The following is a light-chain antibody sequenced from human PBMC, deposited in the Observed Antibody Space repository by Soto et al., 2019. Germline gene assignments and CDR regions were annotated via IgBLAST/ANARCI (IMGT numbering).Light chain of an antibody. Sequence: DIVMTQSPATLSVSPGERATLSCRASQSVNNYLAWYQQRPGQAPRLLIYDASNRATGIPARFSGSGAGTEFTLTISSLQPDDFATYYCQQYNTYSGTFGQGTKVDIK. V-gene: IGKV3D-15*01. J-gene: IGKJ1*01. CDR2: DAS. CDR1: QSVNNY. CDR3: QQYNTYSGT.